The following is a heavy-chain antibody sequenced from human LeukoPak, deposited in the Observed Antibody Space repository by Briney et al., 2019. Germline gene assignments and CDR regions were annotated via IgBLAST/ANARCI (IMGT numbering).Heavy chain of an antibody. CDR1: GFTFSSYW. CDR3: ARDLRTPSDTNIAIDY. V-gene: IGHV3-74*01. J-gene: IGHJ4*02. CDR2: INNDGRSA. Sequence: PGGSLRLSCAASGFTFSSYWVHWVRQGPGKGLVWVSRINNDGRSANYADSVKGRFTISRDNAKNTLYLQMNSLRAEDTAVYYCARDLRTPSDTNIAIDYWGQGALVTVSS. D-gene: IGHD4-23*01.